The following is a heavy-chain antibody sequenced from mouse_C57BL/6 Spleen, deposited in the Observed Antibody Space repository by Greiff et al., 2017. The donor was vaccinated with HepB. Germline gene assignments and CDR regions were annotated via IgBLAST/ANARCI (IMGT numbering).Heavy chain of an antibody. J-gene: IGHJ1*03. D-gene: IGHD2-2*01. CDR1: GFTFSSYA. Sequence: EVQLQESGGGLVKPGGSLKLSCAASGFTFSSYAMSWVRQTPEKRLEWVATISDGGSYTYYPDNVKGRFTISRDNAKNNLYLQMSHLKSEDTAMYYCARGGLPWYFDVWGTGTTVTVSS. CDR3: ARGGLPWYFDV. V-gene: IGHV5-4*01. CDR2: ISDGGSYT.